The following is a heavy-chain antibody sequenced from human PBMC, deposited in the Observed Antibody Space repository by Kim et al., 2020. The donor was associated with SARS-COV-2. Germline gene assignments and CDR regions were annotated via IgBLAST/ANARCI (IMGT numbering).Heavy chain of an antibody. CDR2: TFYRSTWFN. CDR3: ARDYSHSGIYFDY. CDR1: GDSVSSTSVA. J-gene: IGHJ4*02. D-gene: IGHD2-15*01. Sequence: SQTLSLTCAISGDSVSSTSVAWNSIRQSPSRGLEWLGRTFYRSTWFNDYALSVKSRITINPDTSKNQFSLQLNSVTPEDTAVYYCARDYSHSGIYFDYWGQGTLVTVSS. V-gene: IGHV6-1*01.